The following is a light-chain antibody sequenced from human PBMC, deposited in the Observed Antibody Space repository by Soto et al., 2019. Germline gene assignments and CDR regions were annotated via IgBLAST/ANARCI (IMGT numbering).Light chain of an antibody. CDR1: QDISQF. Sequence: DIQMTQSPTSLSASVGDRVTLTCRASQDISQFLAWYQQRPGKEPKLLISYAANLQLGVPSRFSGSGSGTDFTLTISSLQPEDVGTYYCHQYTKDTPGTFGQGTKVDIK. V-gene: IGKV1-27*01. CDR2: YAA. CDR3: HQYTKDTPGT. J-gene: IGKJ1*01.